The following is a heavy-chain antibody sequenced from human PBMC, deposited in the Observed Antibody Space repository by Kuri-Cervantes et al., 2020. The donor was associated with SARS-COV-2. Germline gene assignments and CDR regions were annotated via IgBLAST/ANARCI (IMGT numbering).Heavy chain of an antibody. Sequence: SVKVSCKASGYTFTSYGISWVRQAPGQGLEWMGWVSAYNGNTSYTQNFQGRVTMTTDTSTRTAYMELRSLRSDDTAVYYCARDRGGSGYYYHWGQGTLVTVSS. J-gene: IGHJ5*02. CDR1: GYTFTSYG. CDR3: ARDRGGSGYYYH. CDR2: VSAYNGNT. V-gene: IGHV1-18*01. D-gene: IGHD3-22*01.